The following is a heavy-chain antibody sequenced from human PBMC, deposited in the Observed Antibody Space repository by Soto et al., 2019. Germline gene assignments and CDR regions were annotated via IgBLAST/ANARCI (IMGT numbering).Heavy chain of an antibody. CDR3: AREMGACSDSSCYPGPYDS. CDR2: ITSKSTTI. CDR1: GFTFGLYW. Sequence: PGGSLRLSCAASGFTFGLYWMGWVRQAPGQGLEWVSYITSKSTTIKYADSVKGRFTVSRDNAKNSLYLQLNSLRDEDTAVYYCAREMGACSDSSCYPGPYDSWGQGTLVTVSS. D-gene: IGHD3-16*01. V-gene: IGHV3-48*02. J-gene: IGHJ5*02.